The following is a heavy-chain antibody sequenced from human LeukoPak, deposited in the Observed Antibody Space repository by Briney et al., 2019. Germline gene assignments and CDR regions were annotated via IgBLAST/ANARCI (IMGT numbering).Heavy chain of an antibody. V-gene: IGHV1-2*02. Sequence: ASVKVSCKASGYTFTGCYMHWVRQAPGQGLEWMGWINPNSGGTNYAQKFQGRVTMTRDTSISTAYMELSRLRSDDTAVYYCARGPPNCSSTSCHQYYYYYMDVWGKGTTVTISS. CDR2: INPNSGGT. CDR3: ARGPPNCSSTSCHQYYYYYMDV. D-gene: IGHD2-2*01. CDR1: GYTFTGCY. J-gene: IGHJ6*03.